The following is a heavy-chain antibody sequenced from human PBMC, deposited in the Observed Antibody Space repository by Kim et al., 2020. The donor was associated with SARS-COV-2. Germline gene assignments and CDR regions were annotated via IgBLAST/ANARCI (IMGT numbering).Heavy chain of an antibody. V-gene: IGHV1-69*06. CDR3: ARASGPWGIAVAGWFDP. CDR2: IIPIFGTA. J-gene: IGHJ5*02. CDR1: GGTFSSYA. D-gene: IGHD6-19*01. Sequence: SVKVSCKASGGTFSSYAISWVRQAPGQGLEWMGGIIPIFGTANYAQKFQGRVTITADKSTSTAYMELSSLRSEDTAVYYCARASGPWGIAVAGWFDPWGQGTLVTVSS.